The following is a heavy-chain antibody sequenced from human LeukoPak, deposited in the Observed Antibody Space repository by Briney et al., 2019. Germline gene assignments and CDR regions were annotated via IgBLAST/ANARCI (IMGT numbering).Heavy chain of an antibody. D-gene: IGHD3-9*01. CDR1: GFTFRNYY. CDR2: ISGSGDSI. J-gene: IGHJ4*02. CDR3: AKSFLTGYSLFDS. Sequence: VGSLRLSCAASGFTFRNYYMSWVRQAPGKGLEWVSAISGSGDSIFYADSVKGRFTISRDNSKTTLYVQMNSLRAEDTAVYYCAKSFLTGYSLFDSWGQGTLVTVSS. V-gene: IGHV3-23*01.